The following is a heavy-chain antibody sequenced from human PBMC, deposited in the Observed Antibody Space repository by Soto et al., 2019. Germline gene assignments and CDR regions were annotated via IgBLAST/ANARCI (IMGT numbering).Heavy chain of an antibody. Sequence: SETLSLTCAVSGFFISSGNYWGWIRKPPGKGLEWIGSIFHGGNTYYNPSLKSRVTISVDMSKNQFSLKLNSVTAADTAVYYCARARWYDASDVWGQGTVVTVSS. V-gene: IGHV4-38-2*01. CDR1: GFFISSGNY. CDR2: IFHGGNT. CDR3: ARARWYDASDV. D-gene: IGHD2-15*01. J-gene: IGHJ3*01.